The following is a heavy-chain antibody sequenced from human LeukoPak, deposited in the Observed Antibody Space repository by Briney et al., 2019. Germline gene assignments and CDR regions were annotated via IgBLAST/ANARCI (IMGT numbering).Heavy chain of an antibody. CDR1: GFTFSSYG. CDR3: ARDSLPYYYDSSGYPGDY. Sequence: GGSLRLSCAASGFTFSSYGMHWVRQAPGKGLEWVAVIWYDGSNKYYADSVKGRSTISRDNSKNTLYLQMNSLRAEDTAVYYCARDSLPYYYDSSGYPGDYWGQGTLVTVSS. CDR2: IWYDGSNK. D-gene: IGHD3-22*01. J-gene: IGHJ4*02. V-gene: IGHV3-33*01.